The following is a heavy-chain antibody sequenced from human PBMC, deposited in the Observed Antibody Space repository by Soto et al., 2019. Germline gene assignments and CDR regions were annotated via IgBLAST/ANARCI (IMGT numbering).Heavy chain of an antibody. Sequence: SETLSLTCTVSGYSISSGSYWAWIRQPPGKGPEWIASIYHGGTTFYNPSLKSRITISVDTSNNQFSLKLTSVTAADTATYYCARTAGYYRGRQFDSWGQGTLVTVSS. CDR2: IYHGGTT. V-gene: IGHV4-38-2*02. CDR3: ARTAGYYRGRQFDS. J-gene: IGHJ4*02. CDR1: GYSISSGSY. D-gene: IGHD3-10*01.